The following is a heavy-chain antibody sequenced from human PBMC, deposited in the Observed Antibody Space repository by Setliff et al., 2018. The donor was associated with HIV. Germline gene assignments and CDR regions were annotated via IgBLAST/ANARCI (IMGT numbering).Heavy chain of an antibody. J-gene: IGHJ3*02. D-gene: IGHD3-3*01. Sequence: SETLSLTCTVSGGSISSHYWSWIRQPPGKGLEWIGYIYYSGSTNYNPSLKSRVTMSVDTSKNQFSLKLSSVTAADTAVYYCARSKTFYDFWGGYYTHGAFKIWGLGTMVT. CDR2: IYYSGST. CDR3: ARSKTFYDFWGGYYTHGAFKI. CDR1: GGSISSHY. V-gene: IGHV4-59*11.